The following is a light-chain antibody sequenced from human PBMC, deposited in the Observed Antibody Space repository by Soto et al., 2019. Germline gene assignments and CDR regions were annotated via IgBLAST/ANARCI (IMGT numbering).Light chain of an antibody. Sequence: QSALTQPASVSGSPGQSITVSCTGTSSDVGGYNYVSWYQQHPAKAPNLILYDVTNRPAGVSNRFPGSKSGNTGSLTTAGPPAEDEADYYCCSYTSGNTLVFGGGTQVTVL. CDR3: CSYTSGNTLV. V-gene: IGLV2-14*03. CDR2: DVT. CDR1: SSDVGGYNY. J-gene: IGLJ2*01.